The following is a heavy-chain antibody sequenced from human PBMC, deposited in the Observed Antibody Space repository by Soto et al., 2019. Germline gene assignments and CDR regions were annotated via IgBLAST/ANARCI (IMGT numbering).Heavy chain of an antibody. CDR1: GLTFSSYA. J-gene: IGHJ4*02. Sequence: EVQLLESGGGSVRPGGSLRLSCAASGLTFSSYALPWVRQAPGKGLEWVSVIGGSTSSTYYADSVKGRFTISRDNSKNTLYLQMNSMRAEDTAVYYCAKDLYGDYGATGEDWGQGTLVTVSS. D-gene: IGHD4-17*01. V-gene: IGHV3-23*01. CDR3: AKDLYGDYGATGED. CDR2: IGGSTSST.